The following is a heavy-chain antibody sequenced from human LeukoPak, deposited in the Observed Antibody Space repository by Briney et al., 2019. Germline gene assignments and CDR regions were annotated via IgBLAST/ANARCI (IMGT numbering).Heavy chain of an antibody. V-gene: IGHV1-2*02. CDR3: ASPSYESGTYYFDY. D-gene: IGHD1-26*01. CDR1: GYTFIDYY. CDR2: INPKNGAT. J-gene: IGHJ4*02. Sequence: ASVKVSCKASGYTFIDYYMHWVRQAPGQGLEWMGWINPKNGATNYAQKFQGRVTMTRDTSIGTAYMELSRLRSDDTAVYFCASPSYESGTYYFDYWGQGTLVTVSS.